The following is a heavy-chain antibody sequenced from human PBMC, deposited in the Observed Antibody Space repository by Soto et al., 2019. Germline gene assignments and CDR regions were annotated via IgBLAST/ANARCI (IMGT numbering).Heavy chain of an antibody. V-gene: IGHV4-4*02. CDR3: ARDVSIAADLNWFDP. CDR2: IYHSGST. Sequence: QVQLQESGPGLVKPSGTLSLTCAVSGGSISSSNWWSWVRQPPGKGLEWIGEIYHSGSTNYNPSLKSRVTISVDTSKNQFSLTLSSVTAADTAVYYCARDVSIAADLNWFDPWGQGTLVTVSS. CDR1: GGSISSSNW. J-gene: IGHJ5*02. D-gene: IGHD6-13*01.